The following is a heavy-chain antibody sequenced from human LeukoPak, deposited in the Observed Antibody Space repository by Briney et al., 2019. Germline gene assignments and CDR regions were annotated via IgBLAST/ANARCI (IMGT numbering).Heavy chain of an antibody. D-gene: IGHD1-26*01. Sequence: GGSLRLSCAASGFTFSSYVMSWVRKAPGKGLEWVSAITGAGGGTNYADSVKGRFTISRDNSKNTLYLQMNSLRAEDTAVYYCAKETSSGNFVTIDCWGQGTLVTVSS. J-gene: IGHJ4*02. CDR3: AKETSSGNFVTIDC. CDR1: GFTFSSYV. CDR2: ITGAGGGT. V-gene: IGHV3-23*01.